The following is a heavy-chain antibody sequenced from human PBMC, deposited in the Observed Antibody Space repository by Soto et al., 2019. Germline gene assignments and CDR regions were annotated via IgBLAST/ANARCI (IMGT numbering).Heavy chain of an antibody. V-gene: IGHV4-31*03. Sequence: QVQLQESGPGLVEPSETLSLTCTVSGDSIRSGNFYWGWIRQHPGKGLEWIGFIYHSGNAYYNPSLESRLTISIDTSNNQFSLKLTSLTAADTATYFCARVGVQIYVHYWCQGSMVTVSS. J-gene: IGHJ4*02. CDR1: GDSIRSGNFY. D-gene: IGHD3-10*01. CDR2: IYHSGNA. CDR3: ARVGVQIYVHY.